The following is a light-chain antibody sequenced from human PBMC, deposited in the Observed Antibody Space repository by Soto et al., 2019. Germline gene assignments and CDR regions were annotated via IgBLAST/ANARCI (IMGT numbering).Light chain of an antibody. Sequence: EIVLTQSPGTLSLSPGERATLSCRASQSVSSSYLAWYQQKPGQAPRLLIYGASSRATGIPVRFSGSESGTDFTLTISRLEPEDFAVYYCQQYGSSPLYTFGQGTKLEIK. J-gene: IGKJ2*01. CDR2: GAS. CDR3: QQYGSSPLYT. CDR1: QSVSSSY. V-gene: IGKV3-20*01.